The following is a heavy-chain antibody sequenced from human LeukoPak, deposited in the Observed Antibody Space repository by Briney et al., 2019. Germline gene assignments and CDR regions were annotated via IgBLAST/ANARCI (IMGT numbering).Heavy chain of an antibody. CDR3: AREVLRYFDWLHDAFDI. CDR2: INPSGGST. CDR1: GYTFTSYY. V-gene: IGHV1-46*01. J-gene: IGHJ3*02. D-gene: IGHD3-9*01. Sequence: ASVKFSCKASGYTFTSYYMHWVRQAPGQGLEWMGIINPSGGSTSYAQKFQGRVTMTRDTSTSTVYMELSSLRSEDTAVYYCAREVLRYFDWLHDAFDIWGQGTMVTVSS.